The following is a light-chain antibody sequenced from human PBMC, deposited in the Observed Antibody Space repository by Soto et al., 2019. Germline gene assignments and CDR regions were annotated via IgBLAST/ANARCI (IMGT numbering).Light chain of an antibody. Sequence: QSVLTQPPSASVSPGQSVTISCTGTSSDVGDYNYVSWYQQHSGQAPKLLIYELTARPSGVSVRFSGSKSGNSASLTVSGLQADDEADYYCISYAGSNNWVFGRGTKL. CDR1: SSDVGDYNY. CDR3: ISYAGSNNWV. J-gene: IGLJ3*02. CDR2: ELT. V-gene: IGLV2-8*01.